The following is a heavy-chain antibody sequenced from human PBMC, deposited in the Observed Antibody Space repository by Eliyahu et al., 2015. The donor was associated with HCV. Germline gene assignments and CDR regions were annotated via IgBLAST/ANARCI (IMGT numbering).Heavy chain of an antibody. Sequence: QVQLVESGGGVVQAGRSLRLSCAASGFXFETYGMHWVRQAPGKGLEWVAITSYDDRNKYYGDSVKGRFTISRDNSKNTLFLQMNSLRLEDTAVYYCAKADRVGARHGMGLWGQGTLVTVSS. D-gene: IGHD5-24*01. CDR2: TSYDDRNK. V-gene: IGHV3-30*18. CDR3: AKADRVGARHGMGL. J-gene: IGHJ1*01. CDR1: GFXFETYG.